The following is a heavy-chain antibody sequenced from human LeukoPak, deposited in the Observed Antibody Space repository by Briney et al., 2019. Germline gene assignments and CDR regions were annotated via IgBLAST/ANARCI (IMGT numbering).Heavy chain of an antibody. CDR1: GGSFSGYY. CDR2: INHSGST. CDR3: ARTYYDFWSGTTNGMDV. V-gene: IGHV4-34*01. Sequence: SETLSLTCAVYGGSFSGYYWSWIRQPPGKGLEWIGEINHSGSTNYNPSLKSRVTISVDTSKNQFSLKLSSVTAADTAVYYCARTYYDFWSGTTNGMDVWGQGTTVTVSS. J-gene: IGHJ6*02. D-gene: IGHD3-3*01.